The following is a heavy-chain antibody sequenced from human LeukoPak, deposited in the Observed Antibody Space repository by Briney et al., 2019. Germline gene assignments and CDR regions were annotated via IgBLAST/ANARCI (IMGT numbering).Heavy chain of an antibody. J-gene: IGHJ4*02. CDR2: INPNSGDT. V-gene: IGHV1-2*02. D-gene: IGHD6-6*01. CDR3: ASTAMEYSSSSSYFDY. Sequence: ASVKVSCKASGYTFTGCYMHWVRQAPGQGLEWMGWINPNSGDTNYAQKLQGRVTMTTNTSTSTAYMELRSLRSDDTAVYYCASTAMEYSSSSSYFDYWGQGTLVTVSS. CDR1: GYTFTGCY.